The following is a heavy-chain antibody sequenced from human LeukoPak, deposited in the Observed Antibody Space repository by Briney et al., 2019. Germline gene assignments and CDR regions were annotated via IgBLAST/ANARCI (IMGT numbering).Heavy chain of an antibody. Sequence: ASVKVSCKASGYTFTSYAMHWVRQAPGQRLEWMGWINAGNGNTKYSQKFQGRVTITRDTSASTAYMELSSLRSEDTAVYHCARWDSSGWSYFDYWGQGTLVTVSS. CDR1: GYTFTSYA. J-gene: IGHJ4*02. V-gene: IGHV1-3*01. CDR2: INAGNGNT. D-gene: IGHD6-19*01. CDR3: ARWDSSGWSYFDY.